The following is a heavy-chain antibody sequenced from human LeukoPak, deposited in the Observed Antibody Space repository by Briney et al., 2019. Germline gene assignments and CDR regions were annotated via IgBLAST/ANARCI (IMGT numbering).Heavy chain of an antibody. CDR1: GFSVSTTH. CDR2: FYRGGTI. J-gene: IGHJ4*02. V-gene: IGHV3-66*01. Sequence: GGSLSLSCAASGFSVSTTHMTWVRQAPGKGLEWVSVFYRGGTIYYTDSVKGRFTISRDSSKNTVFLQMNSLRVDDTSVYYCARDLKSGYMDSWGQGTLVTVSS. CDR3: ARDLKSGYMDS. D-gene: IGHD3-3*01.